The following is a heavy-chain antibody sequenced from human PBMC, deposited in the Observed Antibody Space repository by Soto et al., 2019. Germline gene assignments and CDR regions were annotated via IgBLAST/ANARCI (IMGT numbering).Heavy chain of an antibody. CDR1: GGSLTDYY. J-gene: IGHJ4*02. D-gene: IGHD2-8*01. CDR3: ARGVLVMVYATLDH. Sequence: SETLSLTCAVYGGSLTDYYWTWIRQPPGKEPEWIGEVNYSGRTNYNPTLSSRITISIDTSHSQFYLTLRSVTAADTDVYYCARGVLVMVYATLDHWGPGTPVTVSS. CDR2: VNYSGRT. V-gene: IGHV4-34*01.